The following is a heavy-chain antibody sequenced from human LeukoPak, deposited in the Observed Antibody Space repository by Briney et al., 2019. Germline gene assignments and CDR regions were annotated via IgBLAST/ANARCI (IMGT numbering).Heavy chain of an antibody. Sequence: GGSLRLSCAASGFTFSSYGMHWVRQAPGKGLGWVAFIWYDGSNKYYADSVKGRFTISRDNSKNTLYLQMNSLRAEDTAVYYCAKSTDIVVVPAANFDYWGQGTLVTVSS. J-gene: IGHJ4*02. D-gene: IGHD2-2*01. CDR1: GFTFSSYG. CDR2: IWYDGSNK. CDR3: AKSTDIVVVPAANFDY. V-gene: IGHV3-30*02.